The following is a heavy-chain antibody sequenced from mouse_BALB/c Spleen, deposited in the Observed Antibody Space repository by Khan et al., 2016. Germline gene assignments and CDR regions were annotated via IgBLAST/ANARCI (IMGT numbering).Heavy chain of an antibody. D-gene: IGHD2-14*01. Sequence: VQLQQSGPELVTPGASVKMSCKASGYTFTNYVIHWVKQRPGQGLECIGYVNPYNDGTKYNEKFKGKATLTSDKSSSTAYMEISSLTSEDSAVYYCAREGTYYRYDACGVWGGGTTVTVSS. CDR2: VNPYNDGT. J-gene: IGHJ1*01. CDR3: AREGTYYRYDACGV. V-gene: IGHV1S136*01. CDR1: GYTFTNYV.